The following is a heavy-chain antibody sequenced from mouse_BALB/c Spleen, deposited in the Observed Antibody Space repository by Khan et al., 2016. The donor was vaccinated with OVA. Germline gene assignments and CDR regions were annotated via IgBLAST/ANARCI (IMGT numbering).Heavy chain of an antibody. Sequence: EVQLQESGPGLVKPSQSLSLTCTVTGYSITRDYAWNWIRQFPGNELEWMGYISNSGSASYNPSLTSRISITRDTPKTQFFLQLDSVTPEVTATYYCASELGRYYAMDYWGQGTSVTVSS. D-gene: IGHD4-1*01. V-gene: IGHV3-2*02. CDR1: GYSITRDYA. CDR2: ISNSGSA. J-gene: IGHJ4*01. CDR3: ASELGRYYAMDY.